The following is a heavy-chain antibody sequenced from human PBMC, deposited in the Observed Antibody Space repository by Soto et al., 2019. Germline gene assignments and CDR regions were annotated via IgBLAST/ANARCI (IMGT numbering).Heavy chain of an antibody. CDR1: GGSLSGYY. J-gene: IGHJ4*02. D-gene: IGHD5-12*01. Sequence: QVQLQQWGAGLLKPSETLSLNCAVNGGSLSGYYWSWIRQPPGKGLEWIGEVKDGGHTNYSPSLRGRVTISSDTSNNQFSLRLNSVTAADTGVYYCARGQEGVVATHWDQGSLVNVSS. CDR3: ARGQEGVVATH. CDR2: VKDGGHT. V-gene: IGHV4-34*01.